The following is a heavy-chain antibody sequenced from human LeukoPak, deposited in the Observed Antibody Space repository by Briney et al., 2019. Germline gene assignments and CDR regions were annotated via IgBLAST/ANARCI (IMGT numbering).Heavy chain of an antibody. V-gene: IGHV1-69*05. CDR1: GGTFSSYA. Sequence: SVKVSCKASGGTFSSYAISWVRQAPGQGLEWMGRIIPIFGTANYAQKFQGRVTITTDESTSTAYMELSSLRSEDTAVYYCASYPRLVKVGRDAFDIWGQGTMVTVSS. CDR2: IIPIFGTA. CDR3: ASYPRLVKVGRDAFDI. D-gene: IGHD3-22*01. J-gene: IGHJ3*02.